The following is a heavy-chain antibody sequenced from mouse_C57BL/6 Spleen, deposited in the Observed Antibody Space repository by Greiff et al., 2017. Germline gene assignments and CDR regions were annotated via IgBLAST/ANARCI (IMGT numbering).Heavy chain of an antibody. CDR2: IYPRSGNT. Sequence: QVQLKESGAELARPGASVKLSCKASGYTFTSYGISWVKQRPGQGLEWIGEIYPRSGNTYYNEKFKGKATLTADKSSSTAYMELRSLTSEDSAVYFCAREDLLRMDYWGQGTSVTVSS. CDR3: AREDLLRMDY. CDR1: GYTFTSYG. V-gene: IGHV1-81*01. D-gene: IGHD2-1*01. J-gene: IGHJ4*01.